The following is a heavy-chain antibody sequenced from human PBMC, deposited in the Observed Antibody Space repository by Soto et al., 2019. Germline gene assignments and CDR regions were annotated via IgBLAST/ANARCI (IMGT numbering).Heavy chain of an antibody. D-gene: IGHD2-2*01. J-gene: IGHJ5*02. CDR3: AKDWSSSGWHNWFDP. V-gene: IGHV3-30*18. CDR1: GFTFSTSG. Sequence: QVQLVESGGGVVQSGRSLRLSCAASGFTFSTSGMHCIRQAPGKGLEWVAMISHDGGATYYVDSVKGRFTISRDTDNNTLHIQMDSLRPEDTATYYCAKDWSSSGWHNWFDPWGQGTLVTVSS. CDR2: ISHDGGAT.